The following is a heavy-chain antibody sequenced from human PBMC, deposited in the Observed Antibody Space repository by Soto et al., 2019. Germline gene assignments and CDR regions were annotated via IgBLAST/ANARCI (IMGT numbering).Heavy chain of an antibody. Sequence: SETLSLTCAVYGESFSGYYWSWIRQPPGKGLEWIGEINHSGSTNYNPSLKSRVTISVDTSKNQFSLKLSSVTAADTAVYYCARSRIQLWLLYFDYWGQGTLVTVSS. CDR3: ARSRIQLWLLYFDY. D-gene: IGHD5-18*01. V-gene: IGHV4-34*01. CDR2: INHSGST. J-gene: IGHJ4*02. CDR1: GESFSGYY.